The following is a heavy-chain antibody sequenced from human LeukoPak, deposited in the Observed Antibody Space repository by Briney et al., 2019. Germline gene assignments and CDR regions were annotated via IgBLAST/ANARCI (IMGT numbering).Heavy chain of an antibody. J-gene: IGHJ4*02. V-gene: IGHV3-11*01. Sequence: GGSLRLSCEASGFTFSDYYMNWIRQAPGKGLEWVSYITSSGSSIYYADSVKGRFTISRDNARNSLYLQMSSLRAEDTAVYYCARDRRTYYASGEYPSPGDYWGQGTLVTVSS. D-gene: IGHD3-10*01. CDR3: ARDRRTYYASGEYPSPGDY. CDR1: GFTFSDYY. CDR2: ITSSGSSI.